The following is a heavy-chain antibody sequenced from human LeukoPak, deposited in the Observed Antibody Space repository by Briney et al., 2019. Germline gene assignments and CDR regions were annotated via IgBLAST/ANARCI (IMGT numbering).Heavy chain of an antibody. V-gene: IGHV4-39*01. CDR1: GGSISSNSYY. Sequence: NPSETLSLTCTVSGGSISSNSYYWGWIRQPPGKGLEWIGSIYYSGSTYHNPSLKSRVSISVDTSKNQFSLKLSSVTAADTAVYYCARHIKEAFSYSSSSPPDYWGQGTLVTVSS. D-gene: IGHD6-13*01. J-gene: IGHJ4*02. CDR2: IYYSGST. CDR3: ARHIKEAFSYSSSSPPDY.